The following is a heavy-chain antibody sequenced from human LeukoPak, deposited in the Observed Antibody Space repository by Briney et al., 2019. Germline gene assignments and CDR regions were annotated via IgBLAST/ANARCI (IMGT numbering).Heavy chain of an antibody. V-gene: IGHV4-39*07. Sequence: SSETLSLTCTVSGGSISSSSYYWGWIRQPPGKGLEWIGEINHSGSTNYNPSLKSRVTISVDTSKNQFSLKLSSVTAADTAVYYCARGPCSGGSCYLWGYFDYWGQGTLVTVSS. CDR3: ARGPCSGGSCYLWGYFDY. CDR1: GGSISSSSYY. J-gene: IGHJ4*02. D-gene: IGHD2-15*01. CDR2: INHSGST.